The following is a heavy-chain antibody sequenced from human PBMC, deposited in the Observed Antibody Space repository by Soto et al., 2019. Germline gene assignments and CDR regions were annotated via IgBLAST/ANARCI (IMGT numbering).Heavy chain of an antibody. Sequence: GGSLRLSCAASGFTFSNYWMSWVRQAPGKGLEWVANIKQDGSEKYYVDSVKGRFTISRDNAKNLLYLQMNSLRAEDTAVYYCLKDMGRKHYAFLTGSYSQIRWFDPWGQGTLVTVSS. V-gene: IGHV3-7*03. CDR2: IKQDGSEK. J-gene: IGHJ5*02. CDR1: GFTFSNYW. CDR3: LKDMGRKHYAFLTGSYSQIRWFDP. D-gene: IGHD3-9*01.